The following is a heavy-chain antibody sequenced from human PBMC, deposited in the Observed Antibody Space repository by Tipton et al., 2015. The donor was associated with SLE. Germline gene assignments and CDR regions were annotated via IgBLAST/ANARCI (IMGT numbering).Heavy chain of an antibody. Sequence: TLSLTCAVYGGSFSGYYWSWIRQPPEKGLEWIGEINHSGSTNYNPSLKIRVTISVDTSKNQFSLKLSSVTAADTAVYYCARPYSGSYFDAFDIWGQGTMVNVSS. CDR3: ARPYSGSYFDAFDI. D-gene: IGHD1-26*01. V-gene: IGHV4-34*01. CDR1: GGSFSGYY. CDR2: INHSGST. J-gene: IGHJ3*02.